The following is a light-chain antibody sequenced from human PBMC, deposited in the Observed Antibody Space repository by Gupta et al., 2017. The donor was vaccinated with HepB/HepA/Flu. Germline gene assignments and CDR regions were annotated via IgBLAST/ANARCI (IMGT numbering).Light chain of an antibody. CDR1: SSDVGGYKY. J-gene: IGLJ1*01. CDR2: DVS. CDR3: CSYAGSYTYV. Sequence: QSALTQPRSVSGSPGQSVTISCTGTSSDVGGYKYVSWYQQHPDKVPKLMIYDVSQRPSGVPDRFSGSKSGNTASLTISGLQAEDEADYYCCSYAGSYTYVFGSGTKVTVI. V-gene: IGLV2-11*01.